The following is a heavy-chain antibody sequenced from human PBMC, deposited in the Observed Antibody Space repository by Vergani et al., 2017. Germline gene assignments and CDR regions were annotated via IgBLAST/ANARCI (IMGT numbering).Heavy chain of an antibody. D-gene: IGHD3-10*01. V-gene: IGHV3-48*02. CDR1: GFTFSSYS. CDR3: ATEYGITMVRGVEDDAFDI. J-gene: IGHJ3*02. CDR2: ISSSSSTI. Sequence: VQLVESGGGLVQPGGSLRLSCAASGFTFSSYSMNWVRQAPGKGLEWVSYISSSSSTIYYADSVKGRFTISRDNAKNSLYLQMNSLRDEDTAVYYCATEYGITMVRGVEDDAFDIWGQGTMVTVSS.